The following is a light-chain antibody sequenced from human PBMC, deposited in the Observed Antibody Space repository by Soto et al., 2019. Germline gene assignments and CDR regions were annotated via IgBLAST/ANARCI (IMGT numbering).Light chain of an antibody. V-gene: IGKV2-30*01. CDR3: LQCTHWPFT. J-gene: IGKJ3*01. CDR2: KVS. Sequence: DVVITQSPLSLPVTLGQPASISCRSSQRLVYSDGDTYLNWFQQRPGQSPRRVIYKVSNRDSGVSDRISGSGSGSDFTLKISRVEAEGVGVYLCLQCTHWPFTLRPGTKVNSK. CDR1: QRLVYSDGDTY.